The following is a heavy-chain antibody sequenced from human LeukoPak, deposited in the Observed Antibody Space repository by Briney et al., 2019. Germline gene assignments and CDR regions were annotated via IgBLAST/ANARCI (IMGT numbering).Heavy chain of an antibody. V-gene: IGHV3-20*04. CDR2: INWNGGST. J-gene: IGHJ4*02. CDR1: GFTFEGYG. CDR3: ARERTAGGTYYFDY. Sequence: GGSLRLSCAASGFTFEGYGMSWVRQGPGKGLEWVSGINWNGGSTGYADSVKGRFTISRDNAKNSLYLQVNSLRAEDTAVYYCARERTAGGTYYFDYWGQGTLVTVSS. D-gene: IGHD6-13*01.